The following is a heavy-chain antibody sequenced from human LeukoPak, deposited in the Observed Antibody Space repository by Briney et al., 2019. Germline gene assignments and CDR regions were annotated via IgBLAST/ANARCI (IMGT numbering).Heavy chain of an antibody. V-gene: IGHV1-46*01. CDR3: ARGRGSGTYSARDFDY. Sequence: GVAVNDSCKASGYTFTTYFMHWVRQAPGQGLEWMGVINPSGGSASYAQRFQGRLTMTRDTSTSTVYMELSSLRSEDTAVYHCARGRGSGTYSARDFDYWGQGTLASVSS. J-gene: IGHJ4*02. D-gene: IGHD3-10*01. CDR2: INPSGGSA. CDR1: GYTFTTYF.